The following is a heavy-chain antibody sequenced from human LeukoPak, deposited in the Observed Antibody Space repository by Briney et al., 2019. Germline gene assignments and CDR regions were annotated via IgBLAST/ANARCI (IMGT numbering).Heavy chain of an antibody. J-gene: IGHJ4*02. Sequence: GGFLRLSCAASGFTFSNYWMSWVRQAPGKGLEWVAKIKTDGSEKEYVDAVKGRFIISRDNAKNSVYLQMNSLRAEDTAVYYCAREVRSPPYWDQGTLVTVSS. CDR3: AREVRSPPY. CDR1: GFTFSNYW. CDR2: IKTDGSEK. V-gene: IGHV3-7*01. D-gene: IGHD1-1*01.